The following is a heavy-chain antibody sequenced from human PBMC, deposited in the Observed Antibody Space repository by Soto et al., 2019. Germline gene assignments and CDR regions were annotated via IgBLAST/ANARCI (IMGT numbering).Heavy chain of an antibody. CDR2: INAGNGNT. V-gene: IGHV1-3*01. D-gene: IGHD6-25*01. CDR3: ARLPPTRNWFDP. CDR1: GYTFTSYA. Sequence: ASVKVSCKASGYTFTSYAMHWVRQAPGQRLEWMGWINAGNGNTKYSQKFQGRVTITRDTSASTAYMELSSLGSEDTAVYYCARLPPTRNWFDPWGQGTLVTVSS. J-gene: IGHJ5*02.